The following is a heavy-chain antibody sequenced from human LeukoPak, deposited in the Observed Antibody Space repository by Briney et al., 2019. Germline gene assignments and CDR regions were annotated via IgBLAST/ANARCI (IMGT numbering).Heavy chain of an antibody. Sequence: GGSLRLSCAASGFTLSSYEMNWVRQAPGKGLEWVSYISSSVSTTYYADSVKGRFTISRDNAKNSLYLQMNSLRAEDTAVYYCARDRGYSYGSYYYYGMDVWGQGTTVTVSS. CDR2: ISSSVSTT. D-gene: IGHD5-18*01. V-gene: IGHV3-48*03. CDR3: ARDRGYSYGSYYYYGMDV. CDR1: GFTLSSYE. J-gene: IGHJ6*02.